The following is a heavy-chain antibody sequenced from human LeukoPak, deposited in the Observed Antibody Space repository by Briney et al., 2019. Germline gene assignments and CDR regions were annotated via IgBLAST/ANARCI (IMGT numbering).Heavy chain of an antibody. CDR3: ARVQHYGSGSYADY. CDR2: INHSGST. Sequence: SETLSLTCAVYGGSFSGYYWSWIRQPPGKGLEWIGEINHSGSTNYNPSLKSRVTISVDTSKNQFSLKLSSVTAADTAVYYCARVQHYGSGSYADYWGQGTLVTVSS. CDR1: GGSFSGYY. D-gene: IGHD3-10*01. V-gene: IGHV4-34*01. J-gene: IGHJ4*02.